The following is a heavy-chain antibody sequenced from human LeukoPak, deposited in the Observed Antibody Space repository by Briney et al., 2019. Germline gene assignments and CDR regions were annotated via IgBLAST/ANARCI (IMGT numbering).Heavy chain of an antibody. CDR1: VYTFTGYY. CDR2: INSNSCGT. CDR3: ARQRYTAMVKGTLNY. V-gene: IGHV1-2*02. D-gene: IGHD5-18*01. Sequence: ASVKVSCKASVYTFTGYYMHWVRQAPGQGLEWMGWINSNSCGTNYAQKFQGRVTMPSETSISTAYMELSRRRSDDTAVYYCARQRYTAMVKGTLNYWGQGTLVTVSS. J-gene: IGHJ4*02.